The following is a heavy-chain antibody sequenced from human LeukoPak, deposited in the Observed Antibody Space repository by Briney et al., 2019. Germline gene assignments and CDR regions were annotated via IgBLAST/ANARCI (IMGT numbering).Heavy chain of an antibody. J-gene: IGHJ4*02. CDR1: GFTFSSYA. D-gene: IGHD2-2*02. Sequence: GGSLRLSCAASGFTFSSYAMSWVRQAPGKGLEWVANIKQDGSEKYYVDSVKGRFTISGDTSKNTLYLQMNSLRAEDTAVYYCARDRCSSTSCYTHYFDYWGQGTLVTVSS. CDR2: IKQDGSEK. CDR3: ARDRCSSTSCYTHYFDY. V-gene: IGHV3-7*01.